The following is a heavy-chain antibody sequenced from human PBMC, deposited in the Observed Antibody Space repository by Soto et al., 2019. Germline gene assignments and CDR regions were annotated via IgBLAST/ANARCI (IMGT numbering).Heavy chain of an antibody. Sequence: QVQLVESGGGLVKPGGSLRLSCAASGFTFSDYYMSWIRQAPGKGLEWVSYISSSGSTIYYADSVKGRFTISRDNAKNSLYLQMNSLRAEDTAVYYCVVRYSRTTLDDAFDIWGQGTMVTVSS. D-gene: IGHD6-13*01. CDR1: GFTFSDYY. J-gene: IGHJ3*02. V-gene: IGHV3-11*01. CDR2: ISSSGSTI. CDR3: VVRYSRTTLDDAFDI.